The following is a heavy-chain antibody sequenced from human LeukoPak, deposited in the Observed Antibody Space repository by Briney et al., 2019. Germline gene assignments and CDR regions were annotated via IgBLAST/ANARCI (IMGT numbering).Heavy chain of an antibody. Sequence: SVKVSCKASGGAFSSYAISWVRQAPGQGLEWMGGIIPIFGTANYAQKFQGRVTITADESTSTAYMELSSLRSEDTAVYYCAREWYYGSGHIYYYYYGMDVWGQGTTVTVSS. V-gene: IGHV1-69*01. J-gene: IGHJ6*02. CDR1: GGAFSSYA. CDR3: AREWYYGSGHIYYYYYGMDV. CDR2: IIPIFGTA. D-gene: IGHD3-10*01.